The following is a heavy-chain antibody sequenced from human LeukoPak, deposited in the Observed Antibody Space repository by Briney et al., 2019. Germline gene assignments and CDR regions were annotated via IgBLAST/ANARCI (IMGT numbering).Heavy chain of an antibody. Sequence: PGGSLRLSCAASVFTLSDYYMNWPRQAPGRGLEWISYISGPECTIYYPDSVTGRFTTSRSKAKNALYLQRNSLRAEDTAVYYCARDMSWLISLYYYGLDVWGQGTTVTVSS. V-gene: IGHV3-11*01. CDR3: ARDMSWLISLYYYGLDV. CDR1: VFTLSDYY. D-gene: IGHD5-24*01. CDR2: ISGPECTI. J-gene: IGHJ6*02.